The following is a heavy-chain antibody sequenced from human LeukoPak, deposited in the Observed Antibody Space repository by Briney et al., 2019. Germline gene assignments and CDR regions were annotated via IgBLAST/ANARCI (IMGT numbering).Heavy chain of an antibody. D-gene: IGHD5-18*01. CDR3: ARVWENSHGYGY. J-gene: IGHJ4*02. Sequence: GGSLRLSCAASGFTFSGYWMHWVRQAPGKGLVWVSRNPDGSSTIYAGSVKGRFTISRDNAKNTLYLQMNSLRAEDTAVYYCARVWENSHGYGYWGQGTLVTVSS. V-gene: IGHV3-74*01. CDR1: GFTFSGYW. CDR2: NPDGSST.